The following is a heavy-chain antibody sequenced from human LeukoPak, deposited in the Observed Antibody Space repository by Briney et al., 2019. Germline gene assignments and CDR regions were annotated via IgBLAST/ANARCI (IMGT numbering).Heavy chain of an antibody. CDR3: AKEKRSFSGSGYYFDY. D-gene: IGHD3-10*01. Sequence: PGGSLRLSCAASGFTVSSNYMSWVRQAPGKGLEWVSVIYSGGSTYYADSVKGRFTISRDNSKNTLYLQMNSLRAEDTAVYYCAKEKRSFSGSGYYFDYWGQGTLVTVSS. J-gene: IGHJ4*02. V-gene: IGHV3-53*01. CDR1: GFTVSSNY. CDR2: IYSGGST.